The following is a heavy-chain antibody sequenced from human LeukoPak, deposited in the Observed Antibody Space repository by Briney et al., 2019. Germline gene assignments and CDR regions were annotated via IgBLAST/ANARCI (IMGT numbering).Heavy chain of an antibody. CDR3: ARVSSSWSPSLSVTHYFDS. D-gene: IGHD6-6*01. Sequence: SQTLSLTCAISGDSVSSNGAAWNWIRQSPSRGLEWLGRTYYRSKWYNDFAVSVKSRIAINPDTSKNQFSLQLTSVTPEDTAVYYCARVSSSWSPSLSVTHYFDSWGQGALVTVSS. J-gene: IGHJ4*02. CDR2: TYYRSKWYN. V-gene: IGHV6-1*01. CDR1: GDSVSSNGAA.